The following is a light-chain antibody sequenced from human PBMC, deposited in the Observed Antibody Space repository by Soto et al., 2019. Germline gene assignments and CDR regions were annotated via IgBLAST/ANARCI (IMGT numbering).Light chain of an antibody. CDR3: AAWDDSLNGPGYV. CDR2: SNN. CDR1: SSNIGGNT. Sequence: QSALTQSPSASGTPGQRVTISCSGSSSNIGGNTVNWYQQLPGTAPKLLIYSNNQRPSGVPDRFSGSKSGTSASLAISGLQSEDEADYYCAAWDDSLNGPGYVFGTGTKVTVL. V-gene: IGLV1-44*01. J-gene: IGLJ1*01.